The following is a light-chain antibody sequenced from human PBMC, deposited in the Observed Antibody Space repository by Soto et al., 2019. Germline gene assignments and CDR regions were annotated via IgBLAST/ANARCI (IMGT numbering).Light chain of an antibody. J-gene: IGKJ5*01. Sequence: DIQMTQSPSTLSASVGDRVTITCRASQSISSWLAWHQQKPGKAPKLLIYKASTLESGVPSRFSATVSGTEFSLTITSLQPEDFATYYCQQLFDSPITFGQGTRLEIK. V-gene: IGKV1-5*03. CDR1: QSISSW. CDR2: KAS. CDR3: QQLFDSPIT.